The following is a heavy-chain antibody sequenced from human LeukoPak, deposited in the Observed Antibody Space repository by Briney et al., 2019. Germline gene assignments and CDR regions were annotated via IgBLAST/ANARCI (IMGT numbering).Heavy chain of an antibody. CDR2: INPNSGGT. CDR3: AREGQAYCGGDCPTIDY. CDR1: GYTFTGYY. Sequence: AASVKVSCKASGYTFTGYYMHWVRQAPGQGLEWMGWINPNSGGTNYAQKFQGRVTMTRDTSISTAYMELSRLRSDDTAVYYCAREGQAYCGGDCPTIDYWGQGTLVTVSS. D-gene: IGHD2-21*02. J-gene: IGHJ4*02. V-gene: IGHV1-2*02.